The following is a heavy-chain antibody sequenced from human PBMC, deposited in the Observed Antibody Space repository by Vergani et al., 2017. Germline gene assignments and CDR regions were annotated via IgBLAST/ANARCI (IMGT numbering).Heavy chain of an antibody. CDR2: INHSGST. J-gene: IGHJ6*03. CDR3: ARGQWGYCSSTSCYSYYYYYMDV. V-gene: IGHV4-34*01. D-gene: IGHD2-2*02. CDR1: GGSFSGYY. Sequence: QVQLQQWGAGLLKPSETLSLTCAVYGGSFSGYYWSWIRQPPGXGLEWIGEINHSGSTNYNPSLKSRVTISVDTSKNQFSLKLSSVTAADTAVYYCARGQWGYCSSTSCYSYYYYYMDVWGKGTTVTVSS.